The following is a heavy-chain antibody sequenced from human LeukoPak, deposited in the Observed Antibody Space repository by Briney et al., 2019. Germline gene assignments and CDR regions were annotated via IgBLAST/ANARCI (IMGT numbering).Heavy chain of an antibody. Sequence: GGSLRLSCAAPGFIFSSYSMNWVRQAPGKGLEWVSSISSSSSYIDYADSVKGRFTISRDNAKNSLYLQMNSLRAEDTAVYYCASEYGGFDYWGQGTLVTVSS. D-gene: IGHD4-23*01. V-gene: IGHV3-21*01. CDR1: GFIFSSYS. CDR2: ISSSSSYI. CDR3: ASEYGGFDY. J-gene: IGHJ4*02.